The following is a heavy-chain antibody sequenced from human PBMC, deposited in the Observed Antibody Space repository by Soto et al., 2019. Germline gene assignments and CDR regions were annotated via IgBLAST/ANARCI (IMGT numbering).Heavy chain of an antibody. V-gene: IGHV3-64D*06. J-gene: IGHJ4*01. D-gene: IGHD6-19*01. CDR3: VKEGYMRSDWYGQFDY. CDR1: GFTFNSYA. CDR2: ISSYGADT. Sequence: SLILSCASSGFTFNSYAMHWVRQAPGKGLEFVSAISSYGADTYYADSVKGRFAISRDNSKNTLYLQMSSLRAEDTALEYCVKEGYMRSDWYGQFDYWG.